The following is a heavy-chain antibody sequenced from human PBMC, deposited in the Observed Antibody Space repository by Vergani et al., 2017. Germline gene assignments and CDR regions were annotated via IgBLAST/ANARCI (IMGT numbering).Heavy chain of an antibody. CDR3: ARAKDGSGSSLMYFDY. Sequence: QVQLVQSGAEVKKPGASVKVSCKASGYTFTGYYMHWVRQAPGQGLEWMGWIHPNSGGTNYAQKFQGRVTMTRDTSISIAYMEPSRLRSDDTAVYYCARAKDGSGSSLMYFDYWGQGTLVTVSS. D-gene: IGHD3-10*01. J-gene: IGHJ4*02. CDR1: GYTFTGYY. V-gene: IGHV1-2*02. CDR2: IHPNSGGT.